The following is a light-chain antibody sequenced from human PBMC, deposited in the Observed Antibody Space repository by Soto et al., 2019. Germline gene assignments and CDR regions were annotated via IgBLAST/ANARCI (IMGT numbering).Light chain of an antibody. V-gene: IGLV2-23*01. CDR1: SSDVGSYNL. J-gene: IGLJ3*02. CDR3: CSYAGRSTLV. CDR2: EGS. Sequence: QSALTQPASVSGSPGQSITISCTGSSSDVGSYNLVSWHQQCPGKAPKLMIYEGSKRPSGVSNRFSGSKSGNTASLTISGLQAEDEADYYCCSYAGRSTLVFGGGTKLTVL.